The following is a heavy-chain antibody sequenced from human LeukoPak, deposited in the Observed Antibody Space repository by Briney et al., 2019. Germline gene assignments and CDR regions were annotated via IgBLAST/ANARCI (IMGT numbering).Heavy chain of an antibody. Sequence: GGSLRLSCAASGSTFSSYAMSWVRQAPGKGLERVSAISGSGGSTYYADSVKGRFTISRDNSKNTLYLQMNSLRAEDTAVYYCAKGDGSYLYYFDYWGQGTLVTVSS. D-gene: IGHD1-26*01. J-gene: IGHJ4*02. V-gene: IGHV3-23*01. CDR3: AKGDGSYLYYFDY. CDR2: ISGSGGST. CDR1: GSTFSSYA.